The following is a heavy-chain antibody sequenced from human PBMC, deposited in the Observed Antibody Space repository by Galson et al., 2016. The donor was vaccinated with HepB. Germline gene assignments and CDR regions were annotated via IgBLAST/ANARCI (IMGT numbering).Heavy chain of an antibody. CDR1: GDSVSSNIAA. Sequence: CAISGDSVSSNIAAWNWIRQSPSRGLEWLGRTYYRSKWYNDYVPSVKRRITISPDTSKNQFSLQLKSVTPEDTAVCYCTRVSFLGRGLTNWGQGILVTVSS. CDR2: TYYRSKWYN. D-gene: IGHD3/OR15-3a*01. J-gene: IGHJ4*02. V-gene: IGHV6-1*01. CDR3: TRVSFLGRGLTN.